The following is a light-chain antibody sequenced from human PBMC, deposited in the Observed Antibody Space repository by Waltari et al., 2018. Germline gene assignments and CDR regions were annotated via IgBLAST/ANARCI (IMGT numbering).Light chain of an antibody. J-gene: IGLJ2*01. Sequence: QSVLTQPPSVSAAPGQKFTISWSGSSSNIGNYLVSWYHQLPGATPKLLIYDNYKRPSGIPDRFSASKSGTSATLDITGLQIGDEADYYCATWDNSLTAVVFGGGTKLTVL. CDR3: ATWDNSLTAVV. CDR2: DNY. V-gene: IGLV1-51*01. CDR1: SSNIGNYL.